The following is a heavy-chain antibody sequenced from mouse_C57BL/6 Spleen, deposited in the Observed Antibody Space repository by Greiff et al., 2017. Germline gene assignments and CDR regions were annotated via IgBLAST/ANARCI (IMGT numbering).Heavy chain of an antibody. V-gene: IGHV5-16*01. CDR1: GFTFSDYY. CDR3: ARIPYYYGSSYSFDY. J-gene: IGHJ2*01. D-gene: IGHD1-1*01. CDR2: INYDGSST. Sequence: EVKLVESEGGLVQPGSSMKLSCTASGFTFSDYYMAWVRQVPEKGLEWVANINYDGSSTYYLDSLKSRFIISRDNAKNILYLQMSSLKSEDTATYYCARIPYYYGSSYSFDYWGQGTTLTVSS.